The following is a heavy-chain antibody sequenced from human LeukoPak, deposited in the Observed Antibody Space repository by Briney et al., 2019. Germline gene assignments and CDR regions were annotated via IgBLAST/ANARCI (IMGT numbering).Heavy chain of an antibody. J-gene: IGHJ6*03. CDR2: IYSGGST. Sequence: GGSLRLSCAASGFTVSSNYMSWVRQAPGKGLEWVSVIYSGGSTYYADSVKGRFTISRDNSKNTLYLQMNSLRAEDTAVYYCARDRRIQLWPDYYYYYMDVWGKGTTVTVSS. D-gene: IGHD5-18*01. CDR1: GFTVSSNY. V-gene: IGHV3-53*01. CDR3: ARDRRIQLWPDYYYYYMDV.